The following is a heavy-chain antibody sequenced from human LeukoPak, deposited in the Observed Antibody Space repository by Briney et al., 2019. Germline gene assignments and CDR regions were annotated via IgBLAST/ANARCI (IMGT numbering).Heavy chain of an antibody. V-gene: IGHV4-34*01. D-gene: IGHD2/OR15-2a*01. Sequence: SETLSLTCAVYGGSFNGYYWSWIRQPPGKGLEWIGEINHSGSTNYNPSLKSRVTISVDTSKNQFSLKLSSVTAADTAVYYCARGIAQTSNTYFDYWGQGTLVTVSS. CDR3: ARGIAQTSNTYFDY. CDR1: GGSFNGYY. CDR2: INHSGST. J-gene: IGHJ4*02.